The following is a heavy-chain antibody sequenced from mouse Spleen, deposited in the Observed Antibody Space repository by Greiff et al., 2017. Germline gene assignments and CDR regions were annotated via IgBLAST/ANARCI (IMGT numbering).Heavy chain of an antibody. CDR1: GFTFSSYG. CDR2: ISSGGSYT. Sequence: EVHLVESGGDLVKPGGSLKLSCAASGFTFSSYGMSWVRQTPDKRLEWVATISSGGSYTYYPDSVKGRFTISRDNAKNTLYLQMSSLKSEDTAMYYCARPAPYYRYDDGYYFDYWGQGTTLTVSS. D-gene: IGHD2-14*01. J-gene: IGHJ2*01. V-gene: IGHV5-6*01. CDR3: ARPAPYYRYDDGYYFDY.